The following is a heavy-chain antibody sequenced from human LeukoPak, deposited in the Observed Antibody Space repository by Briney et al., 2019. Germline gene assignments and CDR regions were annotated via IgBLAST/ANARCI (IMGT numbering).Heavy chain of an antibody. V-gene: IGHV3-21*01. CDR1: GFTFDDYA. J-gene: IGHJ2*01. D-gene: IGHD3-10*01. Sequence: PGRSLRLSCAASGFTFDDYAMHWVRQAPGKGLEWVSSISSSSADIFHGDSMKGRFTISRDNAKNSLYLQMNSLRAEDTAVFYCARGPLEEELWTTHYWYFALWGRGTLVTVSS. CDR2: ISSSSADI. CDR3: ARGPLEEELWTTHYWYFAL.